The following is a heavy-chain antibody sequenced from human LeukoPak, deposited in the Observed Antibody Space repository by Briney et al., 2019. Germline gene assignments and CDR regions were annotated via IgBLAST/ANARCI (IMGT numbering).Heavy chain of an antibody. D-gene: IGHD2-21*02. V-gene: IGHV3-33*01. CDR2: IWYDGSNK. CDR3: ARSHIVVVTAAGYYGMDV. Sequence: PGGSLRLSCAASGFTFSSYGMHWVRQAPGKGLEWVAVIWYDGSNKYYADSVKGRLTISRDNSKNTLYLQMNSLRAEDTAVYYCARSHIVVVTAAGYYGMDVWGPGTTVTVSS. CDR1: GFTFSSYG. J-gene: IGHJ6*02.